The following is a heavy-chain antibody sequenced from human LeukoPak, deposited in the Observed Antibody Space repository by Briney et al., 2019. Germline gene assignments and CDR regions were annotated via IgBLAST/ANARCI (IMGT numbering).Heavy chain of an antibody. D-gene: IGHD6-19*01. J-gene: IGHJ4*02. V-gene: IGHV4-34*01. CDR2: INHSGST. CDR3: ARAAPRYSSGWLD. CDR1: GGSFSGYY. Sequence: SETLSLTCAVYGGSFSGYYWSWIRQPPGKGLEWIGEINHSGSTNYNPSLKSRVTISVDTSKNQFSLKLSSVTAADTAVYYCARAAPRYSSGWLDWGQGTLVTVSS.